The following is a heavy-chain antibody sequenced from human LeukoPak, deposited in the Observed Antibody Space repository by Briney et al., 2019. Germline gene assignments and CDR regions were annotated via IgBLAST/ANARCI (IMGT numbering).Heavy chain of an antibody. J-gene: IGHJ4*02. V-gene: IGHV1-18*01. CDR1: GFTFTRYG. CDR2: ISAYNGDT. D-gene: IGHD6-19*01. Sequence: ASVKVSCKASGFTFTRYGITWVRQAPGQGLEWMGWISAYNGDTNYAQKFQGRVTMTTDTSTSTAYMELRSLRSDDTAVHYCARDPSNTSGRYAYFDYWGQGTLVTVSS. CDR3: ARDPSNTSGRYAYFDY.